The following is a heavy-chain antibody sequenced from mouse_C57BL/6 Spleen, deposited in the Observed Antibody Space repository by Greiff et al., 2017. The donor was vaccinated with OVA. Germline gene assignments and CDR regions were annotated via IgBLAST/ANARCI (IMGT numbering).Heavy chain of an antibody. Sequence: QVQLQQPGAELVMPGASVKLSCKASGYTFTSYWMHWVKQRPGQGLEWIGEIDPSDSYTNYNQKFKGKSTLTVDKSSSTAYMQLSSLTSEDSAVYDCARRGGLYYYAMDYWGQGTSVTVSS. V-gene: IGHV1-69*01. CDR2: IDPSDSYT. D-gene: IGHD6-1*01. J-gene: IGHJ4*01. CDR1: GYTFTSYW. CDR3: ARRGGLYYYAMDY.